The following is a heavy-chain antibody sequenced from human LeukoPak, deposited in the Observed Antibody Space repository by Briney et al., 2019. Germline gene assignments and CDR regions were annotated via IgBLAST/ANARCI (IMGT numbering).Heavy chain of an antibody. J-gene: IGHJ3*02. Sequence: ASVKVSCKASGHTFTSYGISWVRQAPGQGLEWIGWISAYNGNTNYAQKLQGRVTMPTDTSTRTAYMELRSMRSDDTAVYYCARDDYGDHGPDAFDIWGQGTMVTVSS. D-gene: IGHD4-17*01. CDR1: GHTFTSYG. CDR3: ARDDYGDHGPDAFDI. CDR2: ISAYNGNT. V-gene: IGHV1-18*01.